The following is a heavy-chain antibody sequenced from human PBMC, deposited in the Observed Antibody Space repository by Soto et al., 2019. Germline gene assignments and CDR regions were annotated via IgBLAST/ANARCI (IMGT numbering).Heavy chain of an antibody. CDR2: ISSRSPFI. CDR3: ARDPPLSMIVVVGVDDF. D-gene: IGHD3-22*01. Sequence: GGSMRLSCTVLGFTLTNENMNWVRQAPGKGLEWVSSISSRSPFINYADSVKGRFTISRDNDKGLVYLQMNSLRAEDTAVYYCARDPPLSMIVVVGVDDFWGQGTLVTVSS. V-gene: IGHV3-21*06. CDR1: GFTLTNEN. J-gene: IGHJ4*02.